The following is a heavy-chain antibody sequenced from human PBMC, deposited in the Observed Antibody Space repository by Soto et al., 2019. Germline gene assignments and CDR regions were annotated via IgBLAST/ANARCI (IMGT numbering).Heavy chain of an antibody. Sequence: QVHLVESGGGVVQPGRSLRLSCAASGFTFSNNGMHWVRQAPGKGQEWMGVISYEGSEKYYAGSVKGRFTISRDNSKKTLYLQMDTLSAEDTAIYCWVKDKGAAAGFEYWGQGILVTVSS. CDR1: GFTFSNNG. J-gene: IGHJ4*02. CDR3: VKDKGAAAGFEY. CDR2: ISYEGSEK. V-gene: IGHV3-30*18. D-gene: IGHD6-13*01.